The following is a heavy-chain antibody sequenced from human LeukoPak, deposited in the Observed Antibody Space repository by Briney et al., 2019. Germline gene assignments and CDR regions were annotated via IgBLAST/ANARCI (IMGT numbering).Heavy chain of an antibody. Sequence: GASVTVSCTASGYTFTIYGISWVRQAPGQGLEWMGWISAYNGNTNYAQKLQGRVTMTTDTSTSTAYMELRSLRSDDTAVYYCARDLGYSSGWYFDYWGQGTLVTVSS. CDR3: ARDLGYSSGWYFDY. CDR1: GYTFTIYG. D-gene: IGHD6-19*01. V-gene: IGHV1-18*01. J-gene: IGHJ4*02. CDR2: ISAYNGNT.